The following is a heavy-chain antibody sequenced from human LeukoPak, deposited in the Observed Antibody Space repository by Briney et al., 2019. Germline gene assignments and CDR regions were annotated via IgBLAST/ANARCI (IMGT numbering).Heavy chain of an antibody. CDR2: IYYSGST. CDR3: ARHHRSGYYEVDY. CDR1: GGSIISSVSY. D-gene: IGHD6-25*01. J-gene: IGHJ4*02. Sequence: SETLSLTCTVSGGSIISSVSYGGWIRQPPGRGLEWIGTIYYSGSTSYNPSLKSRVTISVDTSKNQFSLKLSSVTAADTAVYYCARHHRSGYYEVDYWGQGTLVTVCS. V-gene: IGHV4-39*01.